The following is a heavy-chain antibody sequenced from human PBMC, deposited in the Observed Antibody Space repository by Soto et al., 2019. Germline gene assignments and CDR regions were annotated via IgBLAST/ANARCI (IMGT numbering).Heavy chain of an antibody. CDR1: GCSLSSYY. CDR3: ASTWGSTNDY. Sequence: PSETLSLTCVVSGCSLSSYYWSWIRQPPGKGLEWIGYIYYSGSTNYSPSLKSRVTISVDTSKNQFSLKLSSVTAADTAVYYCASTWGSTNDYWGRGTLVTVS. V-gene: IGHV4-59*01. CDR2: IYYSGST. J-gene: IGHJ4*02. D-gene: IGHD3-16*01.